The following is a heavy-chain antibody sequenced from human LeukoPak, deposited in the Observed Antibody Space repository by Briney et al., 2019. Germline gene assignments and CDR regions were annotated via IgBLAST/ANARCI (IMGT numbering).Heavy chain of an antibody. V-gene: IGHV3-43*02. Sequence: GGSLRLSCAASGFTFDDYALHWVRQAPGKGLEWVSLISGDGGSTYYADSVKGRFTISRDNSKNSLYLQMNSLRTEDTALYYCAKVSASSWLGAFDIWAKGQWSPSLQ. D-gene: IGHD6-13*01. J-gene: IGHJ3*02. CDR2: ISGDGGST. CDR1: GFTFDDYA. CDR3: AKVSASSWLGAFDI.